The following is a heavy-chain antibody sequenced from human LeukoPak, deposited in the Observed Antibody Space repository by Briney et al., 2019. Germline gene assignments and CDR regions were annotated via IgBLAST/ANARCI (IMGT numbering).Heavy chain of an antibody. V-gene: IGHV3-7*04. CDR2: IKQDGSDN. Sequence: GGSLRLSCAASGLTFSSSWMSWVRQAPGEGLEWLATIKQDGSDNYFVDSVKGRFTTSRDNAKNSLYLQMNSLRAEDTAVYYCARNSARFDYWGQGTLVTVSS. J-gene: IGHJ4*02. D-gene: IGHD2/OR15-2a*01. CDR3: ARNSARFDY. CDR1: GLTFSSSW.